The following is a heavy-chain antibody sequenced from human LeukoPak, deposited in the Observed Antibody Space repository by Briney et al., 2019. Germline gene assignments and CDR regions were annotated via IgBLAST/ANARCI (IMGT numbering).Heavy chain of an antibody. CDR3: GKGAGSPWFDL. CDR2: MSSSGIS. CDR1: NVSISSDPYF. V-gene: IGHV4-61*02. D-gene: IGHD6-19*01. J-gene: IGHJ5*02. Sequence: SQTLSLTCTVSNVSISSDPYFWRWIRQPAGKGLECIGRMSSSGISTYSPSLKSRVTISRDPSRNQFSMNLNSVTAADTGVYYCGKGAGSPWFDLWGQGTLVTVSS.